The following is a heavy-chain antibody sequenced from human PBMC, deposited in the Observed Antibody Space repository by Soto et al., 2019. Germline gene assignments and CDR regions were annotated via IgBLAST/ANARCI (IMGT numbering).Heavy chain of an antibody. CDR2: INAGNGNT. J-gene: IGHJ4*02. CDR1: GYTFTSYA. V-gene: IGHV1-3*01. CDR3: ARARITIFVVVITPPFDY. Sequence: QVQLVQSGAEVKKPGASVKVSCKASGYTFTSYAMHWVRQAPGQRLEWMGWINAGNGNTKYSQKFQGRVTITRDTSASTAYMELSSLRSEDTAVYYCARARITIFVVVITPPFDYWGQGTLGTVSS. D-gene: IGHD3-3*01.